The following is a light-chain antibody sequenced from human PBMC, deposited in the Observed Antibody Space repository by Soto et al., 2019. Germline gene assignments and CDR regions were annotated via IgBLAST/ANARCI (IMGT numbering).Light chain of an antibody. CDR1: QSVSSN. J-gene: IGKJ2*01. Sequence: EIVMTQSPATLSVSPGERATLSCRASQSVSSNLAWYQQKPGQAPRLLIYGASTRATGIPARFSGSGSGTEFTLTISSLQSGDFAVYYCQQYNNWPHTFGQGTKLEIK. V-gene: IGKV3-15*01. CDR2: GAS. CDR3: QQYNNWPHT.